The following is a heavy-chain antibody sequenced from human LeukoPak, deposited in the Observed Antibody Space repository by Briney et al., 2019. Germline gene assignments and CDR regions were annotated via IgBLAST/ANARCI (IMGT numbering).Heavy chain of an antibody. CDR3: ARDRELRFLEWFLTIDY. J-gene: IGHJ4*02. Sequence: ASVKVSCKASGYTFTSYYMHWVRQAPGQGLEWMGIINPSGGSTSYAQKFQGRVTMTRDTSTSTVYMELRSLRSDDTAVYYCARDRELRFLEWFLTIDYWGQGTLVTVSS. CDR2: INPSGGST. CDR1: GYTFTSYY. D-gene: IGHD3-3*01. V-gene: IGHV1-46*01.